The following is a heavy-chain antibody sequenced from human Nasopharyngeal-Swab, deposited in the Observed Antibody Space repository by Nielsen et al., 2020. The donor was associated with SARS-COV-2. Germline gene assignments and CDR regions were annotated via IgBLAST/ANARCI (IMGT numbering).Heavy chain of an antibody. CDR1: GGSITTHF. CDR3: ARGDYDVLTGYYSGLDY. CDR2: LYYTGGT. Sequence: SETLSLTCTVSGGSITTHFWSWFRQPPGKGLEWIAYLYYTGGTYYNPALKSRVTMSVDTSKNQFSLNLTYVTDADTAVYYCARGDYDVLTGYYSGLDYWGQGSLVTVSS. V-gene: IGHV4-59*11. D-gene: IGHD3-9*01. J-gene: IGHJ4*02.